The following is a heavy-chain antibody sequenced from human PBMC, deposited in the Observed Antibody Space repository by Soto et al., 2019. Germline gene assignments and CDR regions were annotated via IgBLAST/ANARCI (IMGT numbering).Heavy chain of an antibody. V-gene: IGHV3-23*01. D-gene: IGHD2-15*01. J-gene: IGHJ4*02. CDR3: AKATAGYCSGGSCPPAWVPFDY. CDR1: GFTFSSYA. Sequence: EVQLLESGGGLVQPGGSLRLSCAASGFTFSSYAMSWVRQAPGKGLEWVSAISGSGGSTYYADPVKGRFTISRDNSKNTLYLQMNSLRAEDTAVYYCAKATAGYCSGGSCPPAWVPFDYWGQGTLVTVSS. CDR2: ISGSGGST.